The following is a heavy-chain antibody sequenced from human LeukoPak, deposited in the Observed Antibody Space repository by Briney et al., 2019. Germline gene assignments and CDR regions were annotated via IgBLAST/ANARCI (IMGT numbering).Heavy chain of an antibody. CDR1: GFTFSSYG. V-gene: IGHV3-23*01. CDR2: ISGTGDGT. J-gene: IGHJ3*02. CDR3: TKDRRNLDTFDM. Sequence: GGSLRLSCTASGFTFSSYGMSWVRQAPGKGLEWVSGISGTGDGTYFADSVKGRFTISRDNSKNTVYLQMNSLRAEDTALYYCTKDRRNLDTFDMWGQGTMVTVPS.